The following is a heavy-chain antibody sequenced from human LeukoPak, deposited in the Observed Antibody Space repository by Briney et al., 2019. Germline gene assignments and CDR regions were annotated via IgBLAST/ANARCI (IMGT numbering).Heavy chain of an antibody. V-gene: IGHV4-34*01. D-gene: IGHD6-19*01. Sequence: SETLSLTCAVYGGSFSGYYWSWIRQPPGKGLEWIGEINHSGSTNYNPSLKSRVTISVDTSKNQFSLKLSSVTAADTAVYYCAGHGQYSSGWWLNAFDIWGQGTMVTVSS. J-gene: IGHJ3*02. CDR1: GGSFSGYY. CDR3: AGHGQYSSGWWLNAFDI. CDR2: INHSGST.